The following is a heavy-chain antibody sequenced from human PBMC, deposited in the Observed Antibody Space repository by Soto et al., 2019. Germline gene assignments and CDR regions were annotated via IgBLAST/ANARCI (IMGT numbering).Heavy chain of an antibody. D-gene: IGHD2-2*01. J-gene: IGHJ6*02. CDR1: GFTFRNYW. V-gene: IGHV3-7*03. CDR3: ARDARTSASCAIYGMEV. CDR2: IKGYGSER. Sequence: GESLKISCAASGFTFRNYWMSWVRQAPGKGLEWVSNIKGYGSERHYVDSVKGRFTISRDKAKNSLFLQMNSLRVEDTGVYYCARDARTSASCAIYGMEVWGQGTTVTVSS.